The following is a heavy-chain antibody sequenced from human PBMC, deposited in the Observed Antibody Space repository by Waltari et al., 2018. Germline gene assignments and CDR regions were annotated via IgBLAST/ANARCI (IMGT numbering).Heavy chain of an antibody. J-gene: IGHJ4*02. CDR3: ARGRDDYNPQPFDY. D-gene: IGHD4-4*01. CDR1: GFTFPDHY. CDR2: ISSNSRYT. Sequence: QVQLVESGGGLVRPGGSLRLSCAASGFTFPDHYMSWTRQAPGKGLEWVSFISSNSRYTNDADSVKGRFVISRDNTKNSLYLQMNSLRADDTAVYYCARGRDDYNPQPFDYWGPGTLVTVSP. V-gene: IGHV3-11*06.